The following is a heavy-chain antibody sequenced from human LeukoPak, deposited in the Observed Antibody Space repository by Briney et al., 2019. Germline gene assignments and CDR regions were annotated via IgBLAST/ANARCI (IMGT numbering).Heavy chain of an antibody. CDR2: INHNGGT. CDR1: GGSFSGYF. Sequence: SETLSLTCAVYGGSFSGYFWSWIRQPPGKGLEWIGDINHNGGTNYNPSLKSRVTISVDTSKNQFSLKLSSVTAADTAVYYCARVTIRSGSPLHAFDIWGQGTMVTVSS. D-gene: IGHD3-22*01. J-gene: IGHJ3*02. V-gene: IGHV4-34*01. CDR3: ARVTIRSGSPLHAFDI.